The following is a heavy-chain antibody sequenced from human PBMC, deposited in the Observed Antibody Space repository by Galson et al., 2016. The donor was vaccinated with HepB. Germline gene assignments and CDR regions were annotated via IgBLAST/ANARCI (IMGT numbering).Heavy chain of an antibody. D-gene: IGHD3-10*01. CDR3: ARVITMVRGILKQRDYYGMDV. J-gene: IGHJ6*02. CDR1: GFTFSTSG. Sequence: SLRLSRASPGFTFSTSGMHWVRQAPAKGLEWVSFISGLGRSTYSAASVMGRFTISRDNSKNTLYLQMNSLRAEDTAVYYCARVITMVRGILKQRDYYGMDVWGQGTTVTVSS. CDR2: ISGLGRST. V-gene: IGHV3-23*01.